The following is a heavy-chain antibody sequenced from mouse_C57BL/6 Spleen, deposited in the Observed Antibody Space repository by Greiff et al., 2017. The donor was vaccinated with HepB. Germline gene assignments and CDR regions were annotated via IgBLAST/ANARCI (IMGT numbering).Heavy chain of an antibody. D-gene: IGHD3-2*02. CDR2: IDPSDSYN. Sequence: QVQLQQSGAELVKPGASVKLSCKASGYTFTSYWMQWVKQRPGQGLEWIGEIDPSDSYNNYNQKFKGKATLTVDTSSSTAYMQLSSLTSEDSAVYYGARGAAQGYYFDYWGQGTTLTVSS. J-gene: IGHJ2*01. CDR1: GYTFTSYW. CDR3: ARGAAQGYYFDY. V-gene: IGHV1-50*01.